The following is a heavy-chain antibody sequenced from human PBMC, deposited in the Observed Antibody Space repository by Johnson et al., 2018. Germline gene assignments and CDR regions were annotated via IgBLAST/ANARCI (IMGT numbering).Heavy chain of an antibody. J-gene: IGHJ6*02. V-gene: IGHV4-61*01. CDR1: GGSVSSGSYY. D-gene: IGHD5-24*01. CDR2: LYYSGST. Sequence: QVQLQESGPGLVKPSETLSLTCTVSGGSVSSGSYYWSWIRQPPGKGLEWIGYLYYSGSTNYNPSLKSRVTISVDTSKNQFSLKLSPVTAADTAVYYCARDKLQSYYYYGMDVWGQGTTVTVSS. CDR3: ARDKLQSYYYYGMDV.